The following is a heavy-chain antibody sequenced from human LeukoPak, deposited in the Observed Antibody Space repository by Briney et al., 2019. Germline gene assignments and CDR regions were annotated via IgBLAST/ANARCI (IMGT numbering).Heavy chain of an antibody. CDR2: VWPDGSIK. V-gene: IGHV3-33*01. Sequence: PGRSLRLSCAASGFTFTTYGIHWVRQAAGEGLEWVAVVWPDGSIKYYADSVKGRFTISRDDSKNTLFLQMNSLRAEDTAVYYCARAVGPYDYWGQGTLVTVSS. CDR3: ARAVGPYDY. CDR1: GFTFTTYG. D-gene: IGHD3-16*01. J-gene: IGHJ4*02.